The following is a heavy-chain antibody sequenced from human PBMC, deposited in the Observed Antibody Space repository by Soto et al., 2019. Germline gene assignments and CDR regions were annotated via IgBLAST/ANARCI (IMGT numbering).Heavy chain of an antibody. CDR3: ATMIQLWSEPFYY. V-gene: IGHV1-69*12. CDR1: GGTFSSYA. CDR2: IIPIFGTA. J-gene: IGHJ4*02. D-gene: IGHD5-18*01. Sequence: QVQLVQSGAEVKKPGSSVKVSCKASGGTFSSYAISWVRQAPGQGLEWMGGIIPIFGTANYAQKFQGRVTITADESTSTAYMELISLRSEDRPEHSCATMIQLWSEPFYYWGQGTLVTVSS.